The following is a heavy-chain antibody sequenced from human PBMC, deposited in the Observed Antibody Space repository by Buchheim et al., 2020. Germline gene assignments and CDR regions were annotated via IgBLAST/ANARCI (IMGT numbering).Heavy chain of an antibody. CDR2: INDSGYT. CDR3: ARGSRASRLVY. CDR1: GGSFSGYY. J-gene: IGHJ4*02. V-gene: IGHV4-34*01. Sequence: QVQLQQWGAGLLKPSETLSLTCAVHGGSFSGYYWSWVRQPPGKGLEWIGEINDSGYTYYSSSIKSRVTISMDTSNNHLYVTLTSVTAADTAVYYCARGSRASRLVYWGQGTL. D-gene: IGHD6-6*01.